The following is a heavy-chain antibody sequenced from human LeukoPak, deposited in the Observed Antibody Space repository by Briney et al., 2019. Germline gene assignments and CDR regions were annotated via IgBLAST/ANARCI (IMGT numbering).Heavy chain of an antibody. CDR3: ARWTRVTSSSLCYFDL. J-gene: IGHJ2*01. CDR2: IYNGGRNI. CDR1: GFHLSRYE. D-gene: IGHD6-6*01. Sequence: GGPLRHFCVPSGFHLSRYEMNGLRQAPGGGLEWLSYIYNGGRNIYYAHSVKGQLTISRDHGQNSPQLQMYSLRVHDPVVYYCARWTRVTSSSLCYFDLWGRGTLVTVSS. V-gene: IGHV3-48*03.